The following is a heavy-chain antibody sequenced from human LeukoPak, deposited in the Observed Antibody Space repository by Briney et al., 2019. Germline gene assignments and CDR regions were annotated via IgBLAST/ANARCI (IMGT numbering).Heavy chain of an antibody. CDR1: GFTFDDYA. CDR3: AKDGYSSGWYYFDY. V-gene: IGHV3-9*01. Sequence: GGPLRLSCAASGFTFDDYAMHWVRQAPGKGLEWVSGISWNSGSIGYADSVKGRFTISRDNAKNSLYLQMNSLRAEDTALYYCAKDGYSSGWYYFDYWGQGALVTVSS. CDR2: ISWNSGSI. D-gene: IGHD6-19*01. J-gene: IGHJ4*02.